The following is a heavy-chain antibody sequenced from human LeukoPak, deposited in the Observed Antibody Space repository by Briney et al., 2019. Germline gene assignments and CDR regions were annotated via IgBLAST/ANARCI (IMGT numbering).Heavy chain of an antibody. CDR3: ARAKTPYYYGSGSYYNWFDP. D-gene: IGHD3-10*01. CDR2: IKQDGSEK. Sequence: GGSLRLSCAASGFTFSSYEMNWVRQAPGKGLEWVANIKQDGSEKYYVDSVKGRFTISRDNAKNSLYLQMNSLRAEDTAVYYCARAKTPYYYGSGSYYNWFDPWGQGTLVTVSS. J-gene: IGHJ5*02. V-gene: IGHV3-7*01. CDR1: GFTFSSYE.